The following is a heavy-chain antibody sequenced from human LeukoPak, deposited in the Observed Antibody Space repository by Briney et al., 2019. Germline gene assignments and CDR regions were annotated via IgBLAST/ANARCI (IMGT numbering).Heavy chain of an antibody. V-gene: IGHV3-48*03. CDR2: ISSSGSTI. J-gene: IGHJ4*02. CDR3: ARKYCSTTSCLFDN. Sequence: PGGSLRLSCAASGFTFNSYEMNWVRQTPGKGLEGVSYISSSGSTIYYADSVKGRFTISRDNAKNSLYLQMNSLRAEDTAVYYCARKYCSTTSCLFDNWGQGTLVTVSS. CDR1: GFTFNSYE. D-gene: IGHD2-2*01.